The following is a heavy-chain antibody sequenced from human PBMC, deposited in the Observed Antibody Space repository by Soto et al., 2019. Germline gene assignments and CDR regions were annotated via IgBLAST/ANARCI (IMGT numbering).Heavy chain of an antibody. V-gene: IGHV3-23*01. CDR1: GFTFNNDW. D-gene: IGHD5-12*01. CDR3: ARKGVAFDY. J-gene: IGHJ4*02. Sequence: GGSLRLSCVVSGFTFNNDWMTWVRQAPGEGLEWVSLIYGSGGSTDYADSVKGRFTISRDNSKNMLYVQMNSLRDEDTAVYYCARKGVAFDYWGQGIPVTVSS. CDR2: IYGSGGST.